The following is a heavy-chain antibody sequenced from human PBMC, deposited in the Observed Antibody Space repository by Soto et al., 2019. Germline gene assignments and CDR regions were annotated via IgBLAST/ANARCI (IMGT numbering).Heavy chain of an antibody. D-gene: IGHD2-15*01. CDR1: GDSVSSSSVA. J-gene: IGHJ6*02. V-gene: IGHV6-1*01. Sequence: SQTLSLTCVISGDSVSSSSVAWNWVRQSPSRGLEWLGRTYYRSRWYSDFAVSVRGRIVINADTSKNQFSLQLNSVTPEDTAVYFCARSEEDSDYYYYASDVSGPGPTVTVSS. CDR3: ARSEEDSDYYYYASDV. CDR2: TYYRSRWYS.